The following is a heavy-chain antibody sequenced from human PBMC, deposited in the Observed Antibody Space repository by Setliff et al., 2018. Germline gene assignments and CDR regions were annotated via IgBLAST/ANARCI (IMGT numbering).Heavy chain of an antibody. Sequence: SGGSLRLSCAASGFTFSNYYMTWIRQAPGKGLEWISYIHDSGNPTYYADSVKGRFTVSRDNAKNSLYLQMTSLRAEDTAIYYCARTTGYRLEGDFDYWGQGTRVTVSS. CDR3: ARTTGYRLEGDFDY. V-gene: IGHV3-11*01. CDR2: IHDSGNPT. CDR1: GFTFSNYY. J-gene: IGHJ4*02. D-gene: IGHD3-16*01.